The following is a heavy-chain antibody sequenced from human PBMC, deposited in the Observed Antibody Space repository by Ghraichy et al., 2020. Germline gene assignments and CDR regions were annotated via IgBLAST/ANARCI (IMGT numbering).Heavy chain of an antibody. Sequence: GGSLRLSCAASGFTFSSYAMSWVRQAPGKGLEWVSAISGSGGSTYYADSVKGRFTISRDNSKNTLYLQMNSLRAEDTAVYYCAKVADIVVVTASQGYYFDYWGQGTLVTVSS. V-gene: IGHV3-23*01. D-gene: IGHD2-21*02. CDR3: AKVADIVVVTASQGYYFDY. CDR2: ISGSGGST. J-gene: IGHJ4*02. CDR1: GFTFSSYA.